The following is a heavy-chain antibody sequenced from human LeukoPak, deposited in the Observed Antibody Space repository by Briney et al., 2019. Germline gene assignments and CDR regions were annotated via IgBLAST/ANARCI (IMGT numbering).Heavy chain of an antibody. CDR3: ARDYYDSSGYSNWFDP. J-gene: IGHJ5*02. Sequence: SETLSLTCTVSGGSISSGYYWGWIRQPPGKGLEWIGSIYHSGSTYYNPSLKSRVTISVDTSKNQFSLKLSSVTAADTAVYYCARDYYDSSGYSNWFDPWGQGTLVTVSS. V-gene: IGHV4-38-2*02. CDR2: IYHSGST. D-gene: IGHD3-22*01. CDR1: GGSISSGYY.